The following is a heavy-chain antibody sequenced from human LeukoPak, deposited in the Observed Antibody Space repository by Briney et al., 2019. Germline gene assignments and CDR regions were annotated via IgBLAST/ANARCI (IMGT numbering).Heavy chain of an antibody. V-gene: IGHV1-46*01. D-gene: IGHD2-8*01. CDR1: GYTFTSNY. CDR3: ARSQYCTNGVCYTQYYFDY. J-gene: IGHJ4*02. Sequence: ASVKVSCKAFGYTFTSNYMHWVRQAPGQGLEWMGIINPSGGSTSYAQKFQGRVTMTRDMSTSTVYMELSSLRSEDTAVYYCARSQYCTNGVCYTQYYFDYWGQGTLVTVSS. CDR2: INPSGGST.